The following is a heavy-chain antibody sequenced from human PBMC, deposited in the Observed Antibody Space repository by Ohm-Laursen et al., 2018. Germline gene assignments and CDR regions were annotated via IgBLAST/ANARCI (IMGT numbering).Heavy chain of an antibody. CDR2: IRSKAYGGTT. CDR3: TREGAAAGSKFDY. CDR1: GFTFGDYA. V-gene: IGHV3-49*04. D-gene: IGHD6-13*01. Sequence: SLRLSCTASGFTFGDYAMSWVRQAPGKGLEWVGFIRSKAYGGTTEYAASVKGRFTISRDDSRSIAYLQMNSLKTEDTAMYYCTREGAAAGSKFDYWGQGTLVTVSS. J-gene: IGHJ4*02.